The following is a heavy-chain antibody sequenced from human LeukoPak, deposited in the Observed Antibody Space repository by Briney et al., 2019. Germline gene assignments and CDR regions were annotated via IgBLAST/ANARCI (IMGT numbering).Heavy chain of an antibody. CDR3: AKIYSPYSSSWTGDY. J-gene: IGHJ4*02. D-gene: IGHD6-13*01. V-gene: IGHV3-30-3*02. Sequence: PGGSLRLSCAASGFTFSSYAMHWVRQAPGKGLEWVAVISYDGSNKYYADSVKGRFTISRDNSKNTLYLQMNSLRAEDTAVYYCAKIYSPYSSSWTGDYWGQGTLVTVSS. CDR1: GFTFSSYA. CDR2: ISYDGSNK.